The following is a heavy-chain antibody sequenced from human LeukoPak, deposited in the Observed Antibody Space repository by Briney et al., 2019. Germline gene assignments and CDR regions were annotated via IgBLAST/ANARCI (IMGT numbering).Heavy chain of an antibody. V-gene: IGHV1-18*01. D-gene: IGHD4-11*01. CDR1: GYTFTNYG. J-gene: IGHJ4*02. CDR2: INPNNGNT. CDR3: SREITTGNFDY. Sequence: ASVRVSCKASGYTFTNYGIIWGRQAPGQGLEWTGWINPNNGNTNYAQKFQGRVTMTTDTSTRTAYMELRSLRSDDTAVYFCSREITTGNFDYWGQGTLVTVSS.